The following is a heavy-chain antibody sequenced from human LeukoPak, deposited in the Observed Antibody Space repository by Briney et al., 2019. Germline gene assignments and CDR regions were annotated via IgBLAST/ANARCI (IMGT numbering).Heavy chain of an antibody. CDR3: AKANYYDSTDYFDY. V-gene: IGHV3-9*01. Sequence: GGSLRLSCAASGFTFDDYAMHWVRQAPGKGLEWVSGISWNSGSIGYADSVKGRFTISRDSAKNSLYLQMNSLRAEDTALYYCAKANYYDSTDYFDYWGQGTLVTVSS. D-gene: IGHD3-22*01. J-gene: IGHJ4*02. CDR1: GFTFDDYA. CDR2: ISWNSGSI.